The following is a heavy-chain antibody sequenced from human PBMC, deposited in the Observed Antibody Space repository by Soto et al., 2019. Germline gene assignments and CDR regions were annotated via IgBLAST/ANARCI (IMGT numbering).Heavy chain of an antibody. CDR3: VCWLWGIGP. CDR1: GFDFRHHH. CDR2: SRYKADKYSP. J-gene: IGHJ5*02. Sequence: EVQLVESGGGLVQPGGSLRLSGAVSGFDFRHHHMDWVRQAPGKGLEWVDRSRYKADKYSPDYAASAKGRFSISRDESKSYLNLQMSSRRTEDSAVFYCVCWLWGIGPWGQGTLVTVSP. D-gene: IGHD3-16*01. V-gene: IGHV3-72*01.